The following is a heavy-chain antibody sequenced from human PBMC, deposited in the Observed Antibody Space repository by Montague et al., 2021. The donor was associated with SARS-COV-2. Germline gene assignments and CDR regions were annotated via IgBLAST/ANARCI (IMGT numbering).Heavy chain of an antibody. V-gene: IGHV4-31*03. Sequence: TLSLTCTVSGYSIDSGGYFWSWIRQHPGKGLEWIGFIYYSGSADYNPSLESRVSISVDRSKNQFSLKLSSVTAADTAVYYCARGFDYWGQGTLVTVPS. CDR3: ARGFDY. J-gene: IGHJ4*02. CDR2: IYYSGSA. CDR1: GYSIDSGGYF.